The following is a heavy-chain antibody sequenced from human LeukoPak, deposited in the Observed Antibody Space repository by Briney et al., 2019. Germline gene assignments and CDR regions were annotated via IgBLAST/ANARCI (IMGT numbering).Heavy chain of an antibody. Sequence: SETLSLTCTVSGGSISSYYWSWIRQPPGKGLEWIGYIYYSGSTNYNPSLKSRVTISVDTSKNQFSLELSSVTAADTAVYYCATASGGAFDIWGQGTMVTVSS. V-gene: IGHV4-59*01. CDR1: GGSISSYY. CDR2: IYYSGST. J-gene: IGHJ3*02. CDR3: ATASGGAFDI. D-gene: IGHD3-10*01.